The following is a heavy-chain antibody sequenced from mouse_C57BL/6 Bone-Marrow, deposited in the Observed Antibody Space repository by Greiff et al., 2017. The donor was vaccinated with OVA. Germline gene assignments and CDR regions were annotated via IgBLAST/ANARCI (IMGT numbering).Heavy chain of an antibody. J-gene: IGHJ1*03. V-gene: IGHV5-16*01. CDR2: INYDGSST. D-gene: IGHD2-4*01. Sequence: EVQLVESEGGLVQPGSSMKLSCTASGFTFSDYYMAWVRQVPEKGLEWVANINYDGSSTYYLDSLKSRFIISRDNAKNILYLQMSSLKSEDTATYYCARADDYSWYFDVWGTGTTVTVSS. CDR3: ARADDYSWYFDV. CDR1: GFTFSDYY.